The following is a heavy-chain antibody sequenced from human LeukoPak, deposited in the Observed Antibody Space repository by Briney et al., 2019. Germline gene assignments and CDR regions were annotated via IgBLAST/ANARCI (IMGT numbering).Heavy chain of an antibody. CDR2: INQDGSEK. D-gene: IGHD2-15*01. CDR3: ATEGYCSSGNCYSDY. V-gene: IGHV3-7*01. CDR1: GFTFKTYW. J-gene: IGHJ4*02. Sequence: PGGSLRLSCAASGFTFKTYWMSWVRQAPGKGLEWVANINQDGSEKYYVDSVKGRFTISRDNDKNSLYLQMNSLRAEDTAVYYCATEGYCSSGNCYSDYWGQGTLVTVSS.